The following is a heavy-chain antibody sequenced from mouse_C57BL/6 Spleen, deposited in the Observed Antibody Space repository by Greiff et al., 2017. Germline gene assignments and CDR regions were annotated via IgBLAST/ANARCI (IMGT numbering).Heavy chain of an antibody. CDR3: ARGLLRGAMDY. V-gene: IGHV1-42*01. D-gene: IGHD2-3*01. J-gene: IGHJ4*01. CDR1: GYSFTGYY. Sequence: EVQLQQSGPELVKPGASVKISCKASGYSFTGYYMNWVKQSPEKSLEWIGEINPSTGGTTYNQKFKAKATLTVDKSSSTAYMQLKSLTSEDSAVYYCARGLLRGAMDYWGQGTSVTVSS. CDR2: INPSTGGT.